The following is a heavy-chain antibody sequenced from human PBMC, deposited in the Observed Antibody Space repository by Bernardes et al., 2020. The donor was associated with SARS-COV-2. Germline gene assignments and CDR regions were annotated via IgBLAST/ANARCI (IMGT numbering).Heavy chain of an antibody. Sequence: GGSLRPSCAASGFTFRTFAMNWVRQAPGKGPEWVSGMSGSGSQTYYADSVKGRFTISRDNSKNMVYLQMDSLRVEDTAVYYCAKVPMTAPTTFDYWGRGTLVTVSS. CDR1: GFTFRTFA. CDR2: MSGSGSQT. D-gene: IGHD1-1*01. J-gene: IGHJ4*02. V-gene: IGHV3-23*01. CDR3: AKVPMTAPTTFDY.